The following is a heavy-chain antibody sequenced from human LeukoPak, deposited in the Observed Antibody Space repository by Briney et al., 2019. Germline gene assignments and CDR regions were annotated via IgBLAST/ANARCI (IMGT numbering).Heavy chain of an antibody. Sequence: SGGSLRLSCAASGFTFRNYAMHWVRQAPGKGLEWVAVVSYDGSNIYYADSVKGRFTISRVNSKNTPYLQMNSLRAEDTAVYHCARNDYGAYYFDYWGQGTLVTVSS. D-gene: IGHD4-17*01. J-gene: IGHJ4*02. CDR3: ARNDYGAYYFDY. V-gene: IGHV3-30-3*01. CDR2: VSYDGSNI. CDR1: GFTFRNYA.